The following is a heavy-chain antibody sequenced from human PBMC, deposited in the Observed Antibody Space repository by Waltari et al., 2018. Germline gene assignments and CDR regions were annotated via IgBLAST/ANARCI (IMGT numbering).Heavy chain of an antibody. V-gene: IGHV3-23*01. D-gene: IGHD1-20*01. CDR3: ATPFYNWDDPLHS. Sequence: EVQVLESGGDLVKPGGSLRLSCAASGVTFRNYAINWVRLAPGTGLQWVSAITVGDDTYYADSVKGRFTISRDTSKDTVYLQMNGLRADDTAVYYCATPFYNWDDPLHSWGPGTLVTVSS. CDR2: ITVGDDT. J-gene: IGHJ4*02. CDR1: GVTFRNYA.